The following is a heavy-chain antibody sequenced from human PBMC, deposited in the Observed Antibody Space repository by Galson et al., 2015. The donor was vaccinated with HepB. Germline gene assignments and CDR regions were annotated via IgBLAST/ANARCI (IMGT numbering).Heavy chain of an antibody. CDR3: ARVADSDYGDHTHFDY. J-gene: IGHJ4*02. CDR1: GFTFSDYY. CDR2: ISGGTTYS. D-gene: IGHD4-17*01. V-gene: IGHV3-11*06. Sequence: SLRLSCAASGFTFSDYYMAWIRQAPGKGLEWLSYISGGTTYSNYADSVKGRFTISRDNAKNSLYLQINSLRADDTAVYYCARVADSDYGDHTHFDYWGQGSLGTVSS.